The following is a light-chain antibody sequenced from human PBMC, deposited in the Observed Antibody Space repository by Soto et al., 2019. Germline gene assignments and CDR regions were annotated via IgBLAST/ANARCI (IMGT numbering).Light chain of an antibody. CDR3: TSYSSSDIFYV. CDR2: QVT. Sequence: QSALTQPASVSGSPGQSITISCTGTSSDIGGYYYVSWYQHHPGEAPKLLIYQVTNRPSRVSNRFSGSKSGNTASLTISGLQADDEADYYCTSYSSSDIFYVFGTGTKLTVL. CDR1: SSDIGGYYY. J-gene: IGLJ1*01. V-gene: IGLV2-14*01.